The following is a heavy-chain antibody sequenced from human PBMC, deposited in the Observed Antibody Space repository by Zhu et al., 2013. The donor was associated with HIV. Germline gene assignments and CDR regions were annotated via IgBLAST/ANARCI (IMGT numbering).Heavy chain of an antibody. CDR1: GGTFSSYA. J-gene: IGHJ5*02. CDR3: ASNIVVVVAAPYNWFDP. Sequence: QVQLVQSGAEVKKPGSSVKVSCKASGGTFSSYAISWVRQAPGQGLEWMGGIIPIFGTANYAQKFQGRVTITADESTSTAYMELSSLRSEDTAVYYCASNIVVVVAAPYNWFDPWGRGNPSVTVSS. V-gene: IGHV1-69*01. D-gene: IGHD2-15*01. CDR2: IIPIFGTA.